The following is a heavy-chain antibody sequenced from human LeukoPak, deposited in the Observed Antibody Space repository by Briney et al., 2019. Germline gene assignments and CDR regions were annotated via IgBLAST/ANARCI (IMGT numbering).Heavy chain of an antibody. Sequence: SETLSLTCTVSGGSISSGGYYWSWIRQHPGKGLEWIGYIYYSGSTYYNPSLKSRVTISVDTSKNQFSLKLSSVTAAGTAVYYCARARPSSTIFRAWGQGTLVTVSS. J-gene: IGHJ5*02. CDR1: GGSISSGGYY. CDR3: ARARPSSTIFRA. D-gene: IGHD3-3*01. V-gene: IGHV4-31*03. CDR2: IYYSGST.